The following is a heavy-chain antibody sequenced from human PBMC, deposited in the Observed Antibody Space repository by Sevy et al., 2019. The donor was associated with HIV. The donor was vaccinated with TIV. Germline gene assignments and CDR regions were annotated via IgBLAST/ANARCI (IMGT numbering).Heavy chain of an antibody. J-gene: IGHJ4*02. D-gene: IGHD3-10*01. CDR3: ARWSAPGFDY. CDR1: GFTFSSFT. CDR2: IYKDGSEK. Sequence: GGSLRLSCAASGFTFSSFTMTWVRQAPGKGLEWVANIYKDGSEKYYVDSVKGRFTISRDNAKSSLYLQMNGLRADDTAVYYCARWSAPGFDYWGQGTLVTVSS. V-gene: IGHV3-7*01.